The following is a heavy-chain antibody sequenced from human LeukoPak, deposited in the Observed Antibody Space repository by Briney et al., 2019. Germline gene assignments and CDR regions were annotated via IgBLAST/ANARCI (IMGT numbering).Heavy chain of an antibody. CDR2: ISSSTAYT. V-gene: IGHV3-21*04. CDR3: AKDLEAGYYDSSGYDY. Sequence: AGGSLRLSCGASGFIFSTYSMTWVRQAPGKGLEWVASISSSTAYTSYADSVKGRFTISRDNAKNSLFLQMNSLRAEDTAVYYCAKDLEAGYYDSSGYDYWGQGTLVTVSS. CDR1: GFIFSTYS. D-gene: IGHD3-22*01. J-gene: IGHJ4*02.